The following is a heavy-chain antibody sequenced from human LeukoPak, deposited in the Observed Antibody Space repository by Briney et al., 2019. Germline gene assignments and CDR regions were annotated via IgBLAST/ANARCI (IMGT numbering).Heavy chain of an antibody. CDR1: GYTFTGYY. Sequence: ASVKVSCKASGYTFTGYYMHWVRQAPGQGLEWMGWINPNSGGTNYAQKFQGRVTMTRDTSISTAYMELSRLRSDDTAVYYCARVGSGSYYGLWYFDLWGRGTLVTVSS. D-gene: IGHD1-26*01. CDR2: INPNSGGT. V-gene: IGHV1-2*02. CDR3: ARVGSGSYYGLWYFDL. J-gene: IGHJ2*01.